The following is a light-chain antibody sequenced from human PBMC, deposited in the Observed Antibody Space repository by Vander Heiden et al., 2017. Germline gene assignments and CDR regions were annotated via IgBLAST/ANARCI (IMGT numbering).Light chain of an antibody. Sequence: QSALTQPASVSGSPGQSITISCTGSSADVGTYNYVSWYQHHPGKVPRLIILEVDNRPSGVSSRFAGSKSGHTASLTISGLQTEDEADDDCCSYSSTSTPDVFGTGTKVSVL. V-gene: IGLV2-14*01. CDR3: CSYSSTSTPDV. CDR2: EVD. J-gene: IGLJ1*01. CDR1: SADVGTYNY.